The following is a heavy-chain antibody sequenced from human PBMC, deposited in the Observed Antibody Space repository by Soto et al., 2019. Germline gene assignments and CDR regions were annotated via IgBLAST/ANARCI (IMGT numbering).Heavy chain of an antibody. Sequence: SRTLSLPCAISGDSVSSNSAAWNWIRQSPSRGLEWLGRTYYRSKWYNDYAVSVKSRITINPDTSKNQFSLQLNSVTPEDTAVYYCARLFYYDSSGYSAPAFDIWGQGTMVTVS. CDR3: ARLFYYDSSGYSAPAFDI. CDR1: GDSVSSNSAA. D-gene: IGHD3-22*01. J-gene: IGHJ3*02. CDR2: TYYRSKWYN. V-gene: IGHV6-1*01.